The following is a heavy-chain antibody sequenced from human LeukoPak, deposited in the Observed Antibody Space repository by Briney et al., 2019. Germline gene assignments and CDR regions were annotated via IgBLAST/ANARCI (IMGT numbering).Heavy chain of an antibody. D-gene: IGHD3-10*01. J-gene: IGHJ4*02. CDR1: GGTFSSYA. Sequence: SVKVSCKASGGTFSSYAISWVRQAPGQGLEWMGGIIPIFGTANYAQKFQGRVTITADKSTSTAYMELSRLRSDDTAVYYCARFYYGNYYFDYWGQGTLVTVSS. CDR2: IIPIFGTA. CDR3: ARFYYGNYYFDY. V-gene: IGHV1-69*06.